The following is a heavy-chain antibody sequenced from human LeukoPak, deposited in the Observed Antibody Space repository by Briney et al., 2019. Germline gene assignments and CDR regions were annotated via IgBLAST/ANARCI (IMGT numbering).Heavy chain of an antibody. D-gene: IGHD3-16*01. CDR2: INPSGGST. V-gene: IGHV1-46*01. CDR1: GYTFTSYY. CDR3: ASPGEKDYYFDY. Sequence: ASVKVSCKASGYTFTSYYMHWVRQAPGQGLEWMGIINPSGGSTSYAQKFQGKVTMTRDTSTSTVYMELSSLRSEDTAVYYCASPGEKDYYFDYWGQGTMVTVSS. J-gene: IGHJ4*02.